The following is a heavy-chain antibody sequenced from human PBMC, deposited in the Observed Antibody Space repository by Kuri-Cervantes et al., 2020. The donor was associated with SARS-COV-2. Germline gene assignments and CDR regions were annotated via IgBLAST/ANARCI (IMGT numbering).Heavy chain of an antibody. J-gene: IGHJ4*02. V-gene: IGHV3-30*18. Sequence: GGSLRLSCAASGFTFSSYGMHWVRQAPGKGLEWVAVISYDGSNKYYADSVKGRFTISRDNSKNTLYLQMNSLRAEDTAVYYCAKERGGYVGYWGQGTLVTVSS. D-gene: IGHD3-22*01. CDR3: AKERGGYVGY. CDR1: GFTFSSYG. CDR2: ISYDGSNK.